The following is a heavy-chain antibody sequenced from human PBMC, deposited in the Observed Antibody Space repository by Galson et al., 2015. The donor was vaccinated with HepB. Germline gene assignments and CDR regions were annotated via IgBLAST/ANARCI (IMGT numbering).Heavy chain of an antibody. CDR1: GFTVSSNY. D-gene: IGHD4-17*01. CDR2: IYSGGST. J-gene: IGHJ3*02. CDR3: ARTRADGDHPAFDI. V-gene: IGHV3-53*01. Sequence: SLRLSCAASGFTVSSNYMSWVRQAPGKGLEWVSVIYSGGSTYYADSVKGRFTISRDNSKNTLYLQMNSLRAEDTAVYYCARTRADGDHPAFDIWGQGTMVTVSS.